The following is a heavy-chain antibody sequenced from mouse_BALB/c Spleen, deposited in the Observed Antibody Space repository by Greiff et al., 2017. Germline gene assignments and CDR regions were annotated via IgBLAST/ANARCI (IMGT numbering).Heavy chain of an antibody. CDR3: ARFYYDYEFAY. CDR2: ISYDGSN. D-gene: IGHD2-4*01. Sequence: EVQLVESGPGLVKPSQSLSLTCSVTGYSITSGYYWNWIRQFPGNKLEWMGYISYDGSNNYNPSLKNRISITRDTSKNQFFLKLNSVTTEDTATYYCARFYYDYEFAYWGQGTLVTVSA. J-gene: IGHJ3*01. V-gene: IGHV3-6*02. CDR1: GYSITSGYY.